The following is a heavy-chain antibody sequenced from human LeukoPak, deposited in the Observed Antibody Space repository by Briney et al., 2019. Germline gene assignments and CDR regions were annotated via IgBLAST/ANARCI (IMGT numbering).Heavy chain of an antibody. V-gene: IGHV1-2*02. Sequence: ASVKVSCKASGYTFTGYYMHWVRQAPGQGLEWMGWINPNSGGTNYAQKLQGRVTMTTDTSTSTAYMELRSLRSDDTAVYYCARGGVTVTARSYYYMDVWGKGTTVTVSS. CDR1: GYTFTGYY. D-gene: IGHD4-11*01. CDR2: INPNSGGT. CDR3: ARGGVTVTARSYYYMDV. J-gene: IGHJ6*03.